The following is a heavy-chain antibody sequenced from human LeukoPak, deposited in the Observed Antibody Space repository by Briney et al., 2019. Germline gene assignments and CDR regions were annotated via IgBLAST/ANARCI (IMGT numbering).Heavy chain of an antibody. CDR3: ARDLSSGGWTLEFDY. V-gene: IGHV1-18*01. CDR2: ISAHSGNT. Sequence: GASVKVSCKASGYIFTTYGISWVRQAPGQGFQWMGWISAHSGNTKYAENFQGRISLTTDTSATTAYMELRSLTSDDTAVYYCARDLSSGGWTLEFDYWGQGSLVTVAS. J-gene: IGHJ4*02. D-gene: IGHD1-1*01. CDR1: GYIFTTYG.